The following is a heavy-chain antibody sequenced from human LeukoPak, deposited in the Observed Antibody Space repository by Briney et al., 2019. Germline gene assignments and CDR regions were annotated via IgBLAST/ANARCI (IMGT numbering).Heavy chain of an antibody. CDR2: ISGSGGST. CDR1: GFTFSSYA. Sequence: GGSLRLSCAASGFTFSSYAMSWVRQAPGKGLEWVSAISGSGGSTYYADSVKGRFTISRDNSKNTLYLQMNSLRAEDTAVYYCAKDSHYPGGYYYYMDVWGKGTTVTVSS. V-gene: IGHV3-23*01. D-gene: IGHD4-23*01. J-gene: IGHJ6*03. CDR3: AKDSHYPGGYYYYMDV.